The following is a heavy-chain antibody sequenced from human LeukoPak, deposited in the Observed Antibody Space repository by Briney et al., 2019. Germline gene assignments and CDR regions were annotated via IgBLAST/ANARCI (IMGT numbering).Heavy chain of an antibody. V-gene: IGHV1-2*02. CDR1: GYTFTGYY. Sequence: ASVKVSCKASGYTFTGYYMHWVRQAPGQGLEWMGWINPNSGGTNYAQKFQGRVTMTRDTSISTAYMELSRLRPDDTAVYYCARGDCSSTSCYYMDVWGKGTTVTVSS. D-gene: IGHD2-2*01. CDR2: INPNSGGT. CDR3: ARGDCSSTSCYYMDV. J-gene: IGHJ6*03.